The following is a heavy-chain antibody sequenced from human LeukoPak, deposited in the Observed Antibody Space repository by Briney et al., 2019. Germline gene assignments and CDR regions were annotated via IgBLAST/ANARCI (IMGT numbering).Heavy chain of an antibody. CDR2: ISSSGSTI. D-gene: IGHD1-26*01. V-gene: IGHV3-48*03. CDR3: ASPRGRGATPTW. J-gene: IGHJ4*02. Sequence: PGGSLRLSCAASGFTFSSYEMNWVRQAPGKGLEWVSYISSSGSTIYYADSVKGRFTISRDNAKNSLYLQMNSLRAEDTAVYYCASPRGRGATPTWGGQGTLVTVSS. CDR1: GFTFSSYE.